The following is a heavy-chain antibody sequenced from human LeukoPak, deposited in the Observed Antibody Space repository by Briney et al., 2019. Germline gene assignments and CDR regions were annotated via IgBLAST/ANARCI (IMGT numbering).Heavy chain of an antibody. J-gene: IGHJ2*01. Sequence: GGSLRLSCAASGFTFSNYDMHWVRQATGKGLEWVSAMSTTGDTYYAGSVKGRFTISRENAKNSLYLQMNSLRAGDTAVYYCARVYWERSPPPKYWYFDLWGRGTLVTVSS. CDR1: GFTFSNYD. V-gene: IGHV3-13*01. CDR2: MSTTGDT. D-gene: IGHD1-26*01. CDR3: ARVYWERSPPPKYWYFDL.